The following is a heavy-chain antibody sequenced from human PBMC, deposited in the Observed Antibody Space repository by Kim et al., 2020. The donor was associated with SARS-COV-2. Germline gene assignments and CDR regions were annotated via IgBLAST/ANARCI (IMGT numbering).Heavy chain of an antibody. CDR3: AKLLDDSSGYSDAFDI. CDR1: GFTFDDYA. J-gene: IGHJ3*02. V-gene: IGHV3-9*01. CDR2: ISCNSGSI. D-gene: IGHD3-22*01. Sequence: GGSLRLSCAASGFTFDDYAMHWVRQAPGKGLEWVSGISCNSGSIGYADSVKGRFTISRDNAKNSLYLQMNSLRAEDTALYYCAKLLDDSSGYSDAFDIWGQGRMVTVSS.